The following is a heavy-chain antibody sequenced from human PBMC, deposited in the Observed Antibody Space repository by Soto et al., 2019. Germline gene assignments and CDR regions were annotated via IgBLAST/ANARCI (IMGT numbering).Heavy chain of an antibody. CDR3: LKYCSSTTCYSYYAMDV. CDR2: ISKSGETT. J-gene: IGHJ6*02. Sequence: GSLRLSWAASGFTLGRNDMGWVRQAPWKGLEWVSAISKSGETTYYADSVKGRFTISRDSSKNTLYLQMNSLRADDTAVYYCLKYCSSTTCYSYYAMDVWGQGTTVTVSS. CDR1: GFTLGRND. D-gene: IGHD2-2*01. V-gene: IGHV3-23*01.